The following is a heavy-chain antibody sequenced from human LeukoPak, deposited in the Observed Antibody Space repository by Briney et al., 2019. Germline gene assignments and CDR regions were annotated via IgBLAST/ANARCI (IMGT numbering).Heavy chain of an antibody. V-gene: IGHV3-9*01. J-gene: IGHJ4*02. D-gene: IGHD2-2*01. CDR1: GFTLDDYA. CDR3: AKGYCSSNRCYVDY. Sequence: GRSLRLSCAASGFTLDDYAMHWVRQAPGKGLEWVAGISWNSGSIAYGDSVKGRFTISRGNAKNSLYLQMNSLRVEDTALYYCAKGYCSSNRCYVDYWGQGTLVTVSS. CDR2: ISWNSGSI.